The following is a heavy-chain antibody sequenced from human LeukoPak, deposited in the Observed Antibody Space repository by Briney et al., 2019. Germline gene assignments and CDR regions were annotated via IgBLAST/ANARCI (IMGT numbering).Heavy chain of an antibody. Sequence: ASVKVSCKASGYTFTVYYVHWVRQAPGQGLEWMGWINPNSGGTDYAQKFQGRVTMTRDTSISTVYMEVSRLRSDDTAVYYCARDPRSTVTTWHYYYYMDVWGRGTTVTVSS. CDR1: GYTFTVYY. V-gene: IGHV1-2*02. D-gene: IGHD4-17*01. J-gene: IGHJ6*03. CDR3: ARDPRSTVTTWHYYYYMDV. CDR2: INPNSGGT.